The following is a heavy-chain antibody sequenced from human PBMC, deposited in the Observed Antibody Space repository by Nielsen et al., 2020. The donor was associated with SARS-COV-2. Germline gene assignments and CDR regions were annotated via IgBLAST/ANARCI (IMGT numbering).Heavy chain of an antibody. CDR1: GGTFSSYA. D-gene: IGHD1-7*01. J-gene: IGHJ6*03. CDR3: AGVWNYDFNYYYMDV. Sequence: SVKVSYKASGGTFSSYAISWVRQAPGQGLEWMGGIIPIFGTANYAQKFQGRVTITADESTSTAYMELSSLRSEDTAVYYCAGVWNYDFNYYYMDVWGKGTTVTVSS. CDR2: IIPIFGTA. V-gene: IGHV1-69*13.